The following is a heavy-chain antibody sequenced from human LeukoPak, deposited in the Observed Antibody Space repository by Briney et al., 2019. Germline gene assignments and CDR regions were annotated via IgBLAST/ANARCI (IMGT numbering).Heavy chain of an antibody. CDR3: APRGGDYYYYMDV. V-gene: IGHV3-21*01. CDR1: GFTFSSYS. J-gene: IGHJ6*03. CDR2: ISSSSSYI. Sequence: GWSLRLSCAASGFTFSSYSMNWVRQAPGKGLEWVSSISSSSSYIYYADSVKGRFTISRDNAKNSLYLQMNSLRAEDTAVYYCAPRGGDYYYYMDVWGKGTTVTVSS. D-gene: IGHD3-10*01.